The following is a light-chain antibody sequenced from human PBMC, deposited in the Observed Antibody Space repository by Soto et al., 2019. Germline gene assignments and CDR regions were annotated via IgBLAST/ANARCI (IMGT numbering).Light chain of an antibody. CDR1: QSLLHSNGYNY. Sequence: DLVMTQSPLSLPVTPGEPASISCRSSQSLLHSNGYNYLNWYLQKPGQSPQLLIYLGSYGASGVPDRFSGSGSGTDFTLSISRVEAEDVGVYYCMQALQIPPTFGGGTKVEI. V-gene: IGKV2-28*01. CDR3: MQALQIPPT. J-gene: IGKJ4*01. CDR2: LGS.